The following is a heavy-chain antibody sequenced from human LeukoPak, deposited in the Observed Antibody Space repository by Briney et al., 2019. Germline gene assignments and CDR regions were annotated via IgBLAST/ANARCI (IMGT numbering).Heavy chain of an antibody. Sequence: GGSLRLSCSACVFTFNTFNMNGVRHARGKGLEWVSSFTSGGDYIYYADSVKGRFTTSRDNAKNSLSLQLNSLRVEDTAVYYCARGHYDVLAASYKWTPDYWGQGTLVTVSS. V-gene: IGHV3-21*01. CDR2: FTSGGDYI. D-gene: IGHD3-9*01. CDR1: VFTFNTFN. CDR3: ARGHYDVLAASYKWTPDY. J-gene: IGHJ4*02.